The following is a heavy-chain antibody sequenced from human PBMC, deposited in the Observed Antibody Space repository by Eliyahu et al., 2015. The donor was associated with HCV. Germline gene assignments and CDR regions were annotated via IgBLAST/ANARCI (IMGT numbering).Heavy chain of an antibody. D-gene: IGHD1-26*01. V-gene: IGHV4-61*02. CDR2: IYTSGRT. CDR3: ARETVGGVGATKPNPNFDY. CDR1: GGSISSGSYY. Sequence: QVQLQESGPGLVKPSQTLSLTCTVSGGSISSGSYYWSWIRQPAGKGLEWIGRIYTSGRTNYNPSLKSRVTISVDTSKNQFSLKLSSVTAADTAVYYCARETVGGVGATKPNPNFDYWGQGTLVTVSS. J-gene: IGHJ4*02.